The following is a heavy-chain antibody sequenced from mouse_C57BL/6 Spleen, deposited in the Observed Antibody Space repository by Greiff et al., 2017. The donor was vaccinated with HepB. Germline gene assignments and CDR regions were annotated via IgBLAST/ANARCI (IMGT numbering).Heavy chain of an antibody. V-gene: IGHV1-4*01. Sequence: QVQLKQSGAELARPGASVKMSCKASGYTFTSYTMHWVKQRPGQGLEWIGYINPSSGYTKYNQKFKDKATLTADKSSSTAYMQLSSLTSEDSAVYYCAYYGNYYAMDYWGQGTSVTVSS. CDR3: AYYGNYYAMDY. CDR2: INPSSGYT. J-gene: IGHJ4*01. D-gene: IGHD2-1*01. CDR1: GYTFTSYT.